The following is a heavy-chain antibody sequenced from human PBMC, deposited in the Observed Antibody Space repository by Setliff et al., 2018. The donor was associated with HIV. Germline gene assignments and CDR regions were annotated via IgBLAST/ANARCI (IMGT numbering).Heavy chain of an antibody. CDR1: GYTFTSYY. CDR2: INPSGGST. V-gene: IGHV1-46*01. D-gene: IGHD3-22*01. Sequence: ASVKVSCKASGYTFTSYYMHWARQAPGQGLEWMGIINPSGGSTSYAQKFQGRVTMTRDTSTSTVYMELSSLRSEDTAVYYCAREGDYYDSSGYRYFQHWGQGTLVTVS. J-gene: IGHJ1*01. CDR3: AREGDYYDSSGYRYFQH.